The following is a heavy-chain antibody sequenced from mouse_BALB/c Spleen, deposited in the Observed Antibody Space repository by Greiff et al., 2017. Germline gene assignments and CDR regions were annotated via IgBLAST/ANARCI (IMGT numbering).Heavy chain of an antibody. CDR3: TGYRSWFAY. CDR2: INPSNGGT. V-gene: IGHV1S16*01. Sequence: VQLQESGAELVKPGASVKLSCKASGYTFTSYYMYWVKQRPGQGLEWIGEINPSNGGTNFNEKFKSKATLTVDKSSSTAYMQLSSLTSEDSAVYYCTGYRSWFAYWGQGTLVTVSA. D-gene: IGHD2-14*01. J-gene: IGHJ3*01. CDR1: GYTFTSYY.